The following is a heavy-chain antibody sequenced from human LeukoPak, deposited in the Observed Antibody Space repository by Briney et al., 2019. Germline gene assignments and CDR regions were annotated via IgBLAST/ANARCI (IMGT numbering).Heavy chain of an antibody. J-gene: IGHJ4*02. V-gene: IGHV3-21*01. CDR2: ISSSSYI. CDR1: GFTFSSYS. CDR3: ARSIVATNGGDY. Sequence: GSLRLSCAASGFTFSSYSMNWVRQAPGKGLEWVSSISSSSYIYYADSVKGRFTISRDNAKNSLYLQMNSLRAEDTAVYYCARSIVATNGGDYWGQGTLVTVSS. D-gene: IGHD5-12*01.